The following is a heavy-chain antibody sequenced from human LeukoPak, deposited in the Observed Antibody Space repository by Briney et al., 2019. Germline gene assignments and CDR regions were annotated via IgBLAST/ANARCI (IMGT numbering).Heavy chain of an antibody. D-gene: IGHD6-13*01. CDR2: IYPGDSDT. J-gene: IGHJ5*02. CDR3: ARILERWAAAGGFDP. V-gene: IGHV5-51*01. CDR1: GYSFTSYW. Sequence: GESLKISCKGSGYSFTSYWIGWVRQMPGKGLEWMGIIYPGDSDTRYSPSFQGQVTISADKSISTAYLQWSSLKASDTAMYYCARILERWAAAGGFDPWGQGTLVTVSS.